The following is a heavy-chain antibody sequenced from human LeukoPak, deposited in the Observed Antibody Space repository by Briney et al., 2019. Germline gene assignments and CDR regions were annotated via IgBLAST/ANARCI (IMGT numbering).Heavy chain of an antibody. J-gene: IGHJ4*02. Sequence: GGSLRLSCAASGFVFSSYSMNWVRQAPGKGLEWVSYISSSGSTIYYADSVKGRFTISRDNAKNSLYLQMNSLRAEDTAVYYCAVLTYQLLDYYFDYWGQGTLVTVSS. D-gene: IGHD2-2*01. CDR2: ISSSGSTI. V-gene: IGHV3-48*01. CDR3: AVLTYQLLDYYFDY. CDR1: GFVFSSYS.